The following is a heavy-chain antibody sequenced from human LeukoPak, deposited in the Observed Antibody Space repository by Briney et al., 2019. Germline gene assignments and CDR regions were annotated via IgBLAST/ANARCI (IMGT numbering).Heavy chain of an antibody. J-gene: IGHJ3*02. V-gene: IGHV3-7*01. CDR2: IKQDGSEK. CDR1: GFTFSSYW. D-gene: IGHD6-13*01. CDR3: ARRIYSSSWYLGAFDI. Sequence: GGSLRLSFAASGFTFSSYWMSWVRQAPGKGLEWVANIKQDGSEKYYVDSVKGRFTISRDNAKNSLYLQMNSLRAEDTAVYYCARRIYSSSWYLGAFDIWGQGTMVTVSS.